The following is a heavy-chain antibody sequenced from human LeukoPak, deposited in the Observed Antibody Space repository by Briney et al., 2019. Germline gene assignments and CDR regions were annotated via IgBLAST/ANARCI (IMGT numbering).Heavy chain of an antibody. D-gene: IGHD2-2*01. Sequence: SVKVSCKASGGTFSSYAISWVRQAPGQGLEWMGGIIPIFGTADYAQKFQGRVTITTDESTSTAYMELSSLRSEDTAVYYCARGRRPRISCPLDYWGQGTLVTVSS. J-gene: IGHJ4*02. CDR1: GGTFSSYA. CDR3: ARGRRPRISCPLDY. CDR2: IIPIFGTA. V-gene: IGHV1-69*05.